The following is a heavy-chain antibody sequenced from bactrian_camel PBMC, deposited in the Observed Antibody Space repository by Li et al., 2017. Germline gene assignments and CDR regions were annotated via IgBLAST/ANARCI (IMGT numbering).Heavy chain of an antibody. V-gene: IGHV3S1*01. D-gene: IGHD2*01. Sequence: QLVESGGGSVQAGGSLRLSCAASGFTFSSSWMFWVRQAPGKGLEWVSSINGGGGTTYYADSVKGRFTISRDNAKNALYLQIDSAKTEDTGVYYCASASTNYWGQGTQVTVS. CDR3: ASASTNY. CDR2: INGGGGTT. CDR1: GFTFSSSW. J-gene: IGHJ4*01.